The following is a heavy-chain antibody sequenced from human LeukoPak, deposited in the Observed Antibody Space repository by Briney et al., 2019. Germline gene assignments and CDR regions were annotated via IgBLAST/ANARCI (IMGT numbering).Heavy chain of an antibody. CDR3: AREINYGDYLNWFDP. Sequence: GASVKVSCKASGGTFSSYAISWVRQAPGQGLEWMGGIIPIFGTANYAQKFQGRVTITADESTSTAYMELSSLRSEDTAVYYCAREINYGDYLNWFDPWGQGTLVTVSS. CDR1: GGTFSSYA. D-gene: IGHD4-17*01. J-gene: IGHJ5*02. V-gene: IGHV1-69*01. CDR2: IIPIFGTA.